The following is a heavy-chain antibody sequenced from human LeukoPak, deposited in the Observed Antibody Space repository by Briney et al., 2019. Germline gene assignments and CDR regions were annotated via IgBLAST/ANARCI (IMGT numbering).Heavy chain of an antibody. J-gene: IGHJ4*02. CDR1: RLTSSDFW. CDR2: VKGDGRTT. CDR3: ATGHSYGYDY. D-gene: IGHD5-18*01. Sequence: GGSLRLSCAASRLTSSDFWMHWVRQPPGKGRVWVALVKGDGRTTIYADSVKGRFTISRDNAKNTLYLQMNSLRADDSGVYYCATGHSYGYDYWGQGVLVTVS. V-gene: IGHV3-74*01.